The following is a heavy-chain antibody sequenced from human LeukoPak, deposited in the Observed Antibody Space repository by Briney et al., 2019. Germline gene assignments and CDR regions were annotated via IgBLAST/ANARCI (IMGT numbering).Heavy chain of an antibody. J-gene: IGHJ4*02. Sequence: PGGSLRLSCTASGFTFSDYYMSWVRQAPGMGLEWVSTTSPTGSGTYYADSVKGRFTISRDNSQNTLFLQMNSLRVEDTAIYFCAKSTHSDSWGRGTLVTVSS. V-gene: IGHV3-23*01. CDR3: AKSTHSDS. CDR1: GFTFSDYY. CDR2: TSPTGSGT.